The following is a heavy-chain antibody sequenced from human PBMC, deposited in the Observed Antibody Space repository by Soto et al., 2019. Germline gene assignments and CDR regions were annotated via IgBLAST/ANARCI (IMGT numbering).Heavy chain of an antibody. CDR3: ATDGQITPFGVASAPYAMDV. V-gene: IGHV1-69*13. J-gene: IGHJ6*02. CDR2: ITPLLGAA. Sequence: SVKVSCKASGGTFSNLAINWVRQAPGQGLEWMGGITPLLGAADYAQKFQGRVSIISDESTTTVYMELRSLKSDDTAMYYCATDGQITPFGVASAPYAMDVWGQGTTVTVSS. D-gene: IGHD3-3*01. CDR1: GGTFSNLA.